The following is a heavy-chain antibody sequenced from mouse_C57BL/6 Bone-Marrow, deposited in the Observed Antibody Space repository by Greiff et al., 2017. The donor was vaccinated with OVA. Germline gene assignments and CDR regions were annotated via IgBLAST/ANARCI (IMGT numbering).Heavy chain of an antibody. D-gene: IGHD6-2*01. J-gene: IGHJ3*01. CDR3: ARISGDAAWFAY. Sequence: VQLQQSGAELVKPGASVKMSCKASGYTFTSYWITWVKQRPGQGLEWIGDIYPGSGSTNYNEKFKSKATLTVDTSSSTAYMQLSSLTSEDSAVYYCARISGDAAWFAYWGQGTLVTVSA. V-gene: IGHV1-55*01. CDR2: IYPGSGST. CDR1: GYTFTSYW.